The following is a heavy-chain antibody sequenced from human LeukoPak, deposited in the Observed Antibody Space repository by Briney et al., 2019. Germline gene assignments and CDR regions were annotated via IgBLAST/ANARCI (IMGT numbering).Heavy chain of an antibody. J-gene: IGHJ4*02. V-gene: IGHV3-74*01. CDR3: VRAGLAAAGRGDC. CDR2: INGDGSST. D-gene: IGHD6-13*01. Sequence: GGSLRLSCAASGFSFSSYWMHWVRQAPGKGLVWVSRINGDGSSTKYADSVKGRFTISRDNAKNTLYLQMNSLRAEDTAVYFCVRAGLAAAGRGDCWGQGTLVTVSS. CDR1: GFSFSSYW.